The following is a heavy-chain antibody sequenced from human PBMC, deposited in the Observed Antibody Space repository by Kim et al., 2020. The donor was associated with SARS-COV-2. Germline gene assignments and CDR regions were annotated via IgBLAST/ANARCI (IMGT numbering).Heavy chain of an antibody. CDR3: ARDRNFCTSTSCWGWFDP. Sequence: GGSLILSCAASGFTFSSYWMHWVRQAPGKGLVWVSRINSDGSTTSYADSVKGRFTISRDNAKNTLYLQMNSLRAEDTAVYYCARDRNFCTSTSCWGWFDPWGQGTLVTVSS. D-gene: IGHD2-2*01. CDR1: GFTFSSYW. CDR2: INSDGSTT. V-gene: IGHV3-74*01. J-gene: IGHJ5*02.